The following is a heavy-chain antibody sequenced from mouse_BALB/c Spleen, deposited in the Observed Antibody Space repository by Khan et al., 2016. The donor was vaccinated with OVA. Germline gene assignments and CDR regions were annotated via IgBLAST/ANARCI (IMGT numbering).Heavy chain of an antibody. CDR3: VRDGAYHRNDGWFTY. D-gene: IGHD2-14*01. CDR1: GYTFTSYT. Sequence: QVQLQQSGAELARPGASVKMSCKASGYTFTSYTIHWIKERPGQGLEWIGYINPSNGYTNYNQKFKDKATLTTDKSSNTAYLQLRSLTSDDSAVYNCVRDGAYHRNDGWFTYWGQGTLVTVSA. CDR2: INPSNGYT. V-gene: IGHV1-4*01. J-gene: IGHJ3*01.